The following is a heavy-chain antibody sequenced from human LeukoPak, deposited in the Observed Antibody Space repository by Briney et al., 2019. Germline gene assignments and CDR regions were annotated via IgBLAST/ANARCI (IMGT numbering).Heavy chain of an antibody. D-gene: IGHD2-15*01. CDR2: INHSGST. Sequence: LETLSLTCAVYGGSFSGYYWSWIRQPPGKGLEWIGEINHSGSTNYNHFLKSRVTISVDTSKNQFSLKLSSVTAADTAVYYCARDGVVSSYYYGMDVWGQGTTVTVSS. CDR3: ARDGVVSSYYYGMDV. CDR1: GGSFSGYY. J-gene: IGHJ6*02. V-gene: IGHV4-34*01.